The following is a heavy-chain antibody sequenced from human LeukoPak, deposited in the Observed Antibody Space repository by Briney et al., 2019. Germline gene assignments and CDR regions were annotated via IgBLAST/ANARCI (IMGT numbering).Heavy chain of an antibody. J-gene: IGHJ4*02. CDR2: IYYSGST. V-gene: IGHV4-31*03. D-gene: IGHD2-2*01. CDR3: AKGDWEVVPAAPTY. Sequence: PSETLSLTCTVSGGSISSGGYYWSWIRQHPGKGLEWIGYIYYSGSTYYNPSLKSRVTMSVDTSKNQFSLKLSSVTAADTAVYYCAKGDWEVVPAAPTYWGQGTLVTVSS. CDR1: GGSISSGGYY.